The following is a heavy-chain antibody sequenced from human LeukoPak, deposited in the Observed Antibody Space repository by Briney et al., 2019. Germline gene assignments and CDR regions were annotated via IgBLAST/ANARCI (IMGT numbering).Heavy chain of an antibody. Sequence: GASVKVSCKASGGTFSSYAISWVRQAPGQGLEWMGGIIPIFGTANYAQKFQGRVTITADESTSTAYMELSSLRSEDTAVYYCAKDGYSYGYTYYFDYWGQGTLVTVSS. D-gene: IGHD5-18*01. CDR2: IIPIFGTA. CDR3: AKDGYSYGYTYYFDY. V-gene: IGHV1-69*13. J-gene: IGHJ4*02. CDR1: GGTFSSYA.